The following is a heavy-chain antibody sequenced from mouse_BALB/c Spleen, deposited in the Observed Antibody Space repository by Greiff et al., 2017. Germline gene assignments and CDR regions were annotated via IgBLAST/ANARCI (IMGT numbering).Heavy chain of an antibody. V-gene: IGHV2-6-7*01. CDR1: GFSLTGYG. Sequence: QVQLQQSGPGLVAPSQSLSITCTVSGFSLTGYGVNWVRQPPGKGLEWLGMIWGDGSTDYNSALKSRLSISKDNSKSQVFLKMNSLQTDDTARYYCARDGTTVYWYFDVWGAGTTVTVSS. CDR3: ARDGTTVYWYFDV. D-gene: IGHD1-1*01. CDR2: IWGDGST. J-gene: IGHJ1*01.